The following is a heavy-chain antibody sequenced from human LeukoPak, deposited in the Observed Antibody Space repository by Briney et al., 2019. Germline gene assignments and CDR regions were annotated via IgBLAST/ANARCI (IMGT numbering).Heavy chain of an antibody. V-gene: IGHV4-61*02. CDR2: IHTSGRT. Sequence: PSQTLSLTCTVSGDSISSGSYYWSWIRQPAGKGLVWIGRIHTSGRTNYNPSLKSRVTISADTSKNQFSLKLSSVTAADTAVYYCARGVTYYYDSSGYLYWGQGTLVTVSS. J-gene: IGHJ4*02. CDR3: ARGVTYYYDSSGYLY. CDR1: GDSISSGSYY. D-gene: IGHD3-22*01.